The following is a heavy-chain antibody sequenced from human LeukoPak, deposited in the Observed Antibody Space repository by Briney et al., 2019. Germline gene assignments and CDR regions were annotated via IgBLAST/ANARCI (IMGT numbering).Heavy chain of an antibody. CDR2: IYYSGST. CDR3: ARGDTAMVWDY. D-gene: IGHD5-18*01. V-gene: IGHV4-59*01. J-gene: IGHJ4*02. Sequence: SETLSLTCTVSGGSISSYYWSWIRQPPGKGLEWIGYIYYSGSTNYNPSLKSRVTITVDTSKNQFSLKLSSVTAADTAVYYCARGDTAMVWDYWGQGTLVTVSS. CDR1: GGSISSYY.